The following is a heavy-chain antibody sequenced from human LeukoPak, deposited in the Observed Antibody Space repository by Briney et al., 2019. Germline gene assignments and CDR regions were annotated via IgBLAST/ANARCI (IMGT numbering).Heavy chain of an antibody. CDR1: GFTFSSYW. D-gene: IGHD6-13*01. CDR2: IKQDGSEK. V-gene: IGHV3-7*01. J-gene: IGHJ4*02. Sequence: GGSLRLSCAASGFTFSSYWMSWVRQAPGKGLEWVANIKQDGSEKYYVDSVKGRFTISRDNAKNSLYLQMNSLRAEDTAVYYCAREGPYSSSWYGENFDYWGQGTLVTVSS. CDR3: AREGPYSSSWYGENFDY.